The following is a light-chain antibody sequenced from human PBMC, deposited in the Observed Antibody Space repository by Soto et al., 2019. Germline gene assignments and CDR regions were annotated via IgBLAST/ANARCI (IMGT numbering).Light chain of an antibody. J-gene: IGLJ2*01. CDR3: QVWDSSSDHVV. CDR1: NIGSKS. Sequence: SYELTQPPSVSVAPGQTARITCGGNNIGSKSVHWYQPKPGQAPVLVVYDDSDRPPGIPERFSGSNSRNTATLTISRVEAGDEADYYCQVWDSSSDHVVFGGGTKLTVL. CDR2: DDS. V-gene: IGLV3-21*02.